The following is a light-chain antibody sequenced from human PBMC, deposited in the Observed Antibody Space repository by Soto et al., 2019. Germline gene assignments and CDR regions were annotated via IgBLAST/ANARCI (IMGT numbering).Light chain of an antibody. CDR2: EVS. J-gene: IGKJ4*01. Sequence: EVVMTQSPLSLPVTLGQPASIFCRSSQSLLYSDGKTFLTWFHQRPGQAPRRLIYEVSNRDSGVPDRFSGSGSGTDFTLKIISVEAEDVGVYYCMQGTHWPLTFGGGTKVEIK. CDR3: MQGTHWPLT. CDR1: QSLLYSDGKTF. V-gene: IGKV2-30*01.